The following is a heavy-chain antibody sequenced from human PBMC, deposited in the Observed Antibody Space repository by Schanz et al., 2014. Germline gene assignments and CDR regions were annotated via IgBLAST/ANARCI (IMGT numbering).Heavy chain of an antibody. J-gene: IGHJ3*02. Sequence: EVQLLESGGGLVQPGGPLRLSCAAYGFTFSSYAMSWVRQAPGKGLELVSAISGSGSSTYYADSVKGRFTISRDNSKNTLYLQMNSLRAEDTAVYYCAKGRFGELSAFDIWGQGTMVTGSS. CDR3: AKGRFGELSAFDI. V-gene: IGHV3-23*01. D-gene: IGHD3-10*01. CDR1: GFTFSSYA. CDR2: ISGSGSST.